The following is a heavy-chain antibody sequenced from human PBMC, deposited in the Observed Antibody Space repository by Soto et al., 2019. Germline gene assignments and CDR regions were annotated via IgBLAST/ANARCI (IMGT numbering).Heavy chain of an antibody. V-gene: IGHV1-69*06. CDR3: ARDEAIAAAGT. J-gene: IGHJ5*02. D-gene: IGHD6-13*01. CDR2: ITPIFGTA. CDR1: GGTFSSYA. Sequence: ASVKVSCKASGGTFSSYAISWVRQAPGQGLEWMGGITPIFGTANYAQKFQGRVTITADKSTSTAYMELSSLRSEDTAVYYCARDEAIAAAGTWGQGTLVTVSS.